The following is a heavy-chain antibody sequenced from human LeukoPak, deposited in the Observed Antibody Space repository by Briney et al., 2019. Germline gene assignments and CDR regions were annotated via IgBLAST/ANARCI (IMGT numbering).Heavy chain of an antibody. CDR2: ITSSSSYI. D-gene: IGHD5-18*01. CDR1: GFTFSSYS. J-gene: IGHJ4*02. CDR3: ASGYSYGYVNY. V-gene: IGHV3-21*01. Sequence: GGSLRLSCTASGFTFSSYSMNWVRQAPGKGLEWVSSITSSSSYIYYADSVKGRFTISRDNAKNSLYLQMNSLRAEDTAVYYCASGYSYGYVNYWGQGTLVTVSS.